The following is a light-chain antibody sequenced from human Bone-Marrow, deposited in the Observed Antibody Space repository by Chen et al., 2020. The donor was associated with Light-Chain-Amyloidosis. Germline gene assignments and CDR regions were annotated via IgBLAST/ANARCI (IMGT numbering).Light chain of an antibody. CDR2: EVT. CDR3: SSYTSTNTLV. V-gene: IGLV2-14*01. Sequence: QSALTQPASVSGSPGQSITISCTGTSSDVGGDNHVSWYQQHPDKAHKLMIDEVTNRPSWVPARFSGSKSDNTASLTISGLQTEDEDDYFCSSYTSTNTLVFGSGTRVTVL. CDR1: SSDVGGDNH. J-gene: IGLJ1*01.